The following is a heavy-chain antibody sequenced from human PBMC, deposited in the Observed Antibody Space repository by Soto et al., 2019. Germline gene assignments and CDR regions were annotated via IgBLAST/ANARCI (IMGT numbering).Heavy chain of an antibody. CDR2: INSDGSST. D-gene: IGHD6-19*01. V-gene: IGHV3-74*01. J-gene: IGHJ4*02. Sequence: EVQLVESGGGLVQPGGSLRLSCAASGFTFSSYWMHWVRQAPGTGLVWVSRINSDGSSTSYADSVKGRFTISRDNAKNTRYLQMNRLRAEDTAVYYCARDPFESRGWGAGADYWDHWGQGTLVTFSS. CDR1: GFTFSSYW. CDR3: ARDPFESRGWGAGADYWDH.